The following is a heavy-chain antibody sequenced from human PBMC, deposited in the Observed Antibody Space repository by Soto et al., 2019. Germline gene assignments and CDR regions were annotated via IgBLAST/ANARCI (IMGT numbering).Heavy chain of an antibody. CDR1: GGTFSSYA. D-gene: IGHD1-1*01. V-gene: IGHV1-69*13. CDR2: IIPIFGTA. Sequence: ASVKVSCKASGGTFSSYAISWVRQAPGQGLEWMGGIIPIFGTANYAQKFQGRVTITADESTSTAYMELSSLRSEDTAVYYCAARFDAHPNNSDGMDVWGQGTTVTVSS. CDR3: AARFDAHPNNSDGMDV. J-gene: IGHJ6*02.